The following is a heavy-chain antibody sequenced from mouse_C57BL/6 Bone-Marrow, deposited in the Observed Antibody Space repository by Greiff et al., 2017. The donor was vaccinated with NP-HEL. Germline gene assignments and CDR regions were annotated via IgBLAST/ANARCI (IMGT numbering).Heavy chain of an antibody. D-gene: IGHD2-5*01. J-gene: IGHJ4*01. V-gene: IGHV1-69*01. CDR1: GYTFTSYW. CDR2: IYPSDSYT. Sequence: VQLQQPGAELVMPGASVKLSCKASGYTFTSYWMHWVKQRPGQGLEWIGEIYPSDSYTTYNQKFKGKSTLTVDKSSSTAYMQLSSLTSEDSAVYYCAREDYSNHYAMDYWGQGTSVTVSS. CDR3: AREDYSNHYAMDY.